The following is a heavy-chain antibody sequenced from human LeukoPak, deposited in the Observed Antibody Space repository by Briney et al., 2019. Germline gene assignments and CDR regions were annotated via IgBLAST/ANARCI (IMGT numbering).Heavy chain of an antibody. D-gene: IGHD6-13*01. Sequence: GGSLRLSCAASGFTFSSYAMSWVRQAPGKGLEWVSTISGSGGSTYYADSVKGRFTISKDNSKNTLYLQMNSLRAEDTAVYYCATSELGFFDFWGQGALVSVSS. V-gene: IGHV3-23*01. J-gene: IGHJ4*02. CDR3: ATSELGFFDF. CDR2: ISGSGGST. CDR1: GFTFSSYA.